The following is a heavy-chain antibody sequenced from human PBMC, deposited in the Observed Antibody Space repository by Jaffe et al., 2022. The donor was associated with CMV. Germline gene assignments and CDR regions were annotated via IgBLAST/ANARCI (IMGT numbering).Heavy chain of an antibody. CDR3: ARLRERPTPWAFDI. V-gene: IGHV4-4*07. Sequence: QVQLQESGPGLVKPSETLSLTCSVSSGSISNYYWSWIRQPAGKDLEWIGRIFSSGSTTYNPSLKSRVTMSLDTSNNQFSLTLSSVTAADTAVYYCARLRERPTPWAFDIWGQGTMVTVSS. CDR2: IFSSGST. CDR1: SGSISNYY. J-gene: IGHJ3*02.